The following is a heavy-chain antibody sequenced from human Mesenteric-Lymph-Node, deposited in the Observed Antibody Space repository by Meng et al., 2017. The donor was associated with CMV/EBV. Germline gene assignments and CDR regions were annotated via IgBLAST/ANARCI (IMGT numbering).Heavy chain of an antibody. CDR1: GGTFSSYV. V-gene: IGHV1-69*10. J-gene: IGHJ4*02. D-gene: IGHD6-13*01. Sequence: SVKVSCKASGGTFSSYVISWVRQAPGQGLEWMGGIIPALGITIYAQKFLDRVTITADKSTSTAYMELSTLRSDDTAVYYCVEGVAAGIFGSGYFDYWGQGTLVTVSS. CDR3: VEGVAAGIFGSGYFDY. CDR2: IIPALGIT.